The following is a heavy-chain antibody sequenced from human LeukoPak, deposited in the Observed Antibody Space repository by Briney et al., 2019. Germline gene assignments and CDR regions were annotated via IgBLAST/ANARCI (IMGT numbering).Heavy chain of an antibody. CDR2: ISSSGSTI. D-gene: IGHD5-24*01. CDR3: AKGRGGYNCLDY. Sequence: GGSLRLSCAASGFTVSRNYMNWVRQAPGKGLEWVSYISSSGSTIYYADSVKGRFTISRDNAKNSLYLQMNSLRTEDTAVYYCAKGRGGYNCLDYWGQGTLVTVSS. CDR1: GFTVSRNY. J-gene: IGHJ4*02. V-gene: IGHV3-48*04.